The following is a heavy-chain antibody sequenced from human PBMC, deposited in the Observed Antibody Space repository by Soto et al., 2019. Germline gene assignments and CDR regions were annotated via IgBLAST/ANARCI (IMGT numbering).Heavy chain of an antibody. CDR1: GGTFSRHT. D-gene: IGHD3-22*01. CDR3: ARAHYNESSGWSSAFDI. V-gene: IGHV1-69*02. Sequence: QVQLVQSGAEVKKPGSSVKVSCKASGGTFSRHTVSWVRQAPGQGLEWMGRIIPNLEISNYAQKFQGRVMVTAEKSTSTAYMELRSLRSEDTAMYYCARAHYNESSGWSSAFDIWGQGTMVTVSS. J-gene: IGHJ3*02. CDR2: IIPNLEIS.